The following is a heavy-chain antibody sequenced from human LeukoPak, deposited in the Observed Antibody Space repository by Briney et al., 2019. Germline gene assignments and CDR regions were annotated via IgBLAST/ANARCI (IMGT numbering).Heavy chain of an antibody. V-gene: IGHV4-4*07. J-gene: IGHJ3*02. Sequence: PSETLSLTCTVSGGSISNYFWNWIRHPAGKGLELLGRVDSSWNTNYNSSLKSRLTMSVDTSKNQFSLKVTSVTAADTAVYYCARVCGSATGYRLCGFDIWGQGTVVTVSS. CDR3: ARVCGSATGYRLCGFDI. CDR1: GGSISNYF. D-gene: IGHD3-9*01. CDR2: VDSSWNT.